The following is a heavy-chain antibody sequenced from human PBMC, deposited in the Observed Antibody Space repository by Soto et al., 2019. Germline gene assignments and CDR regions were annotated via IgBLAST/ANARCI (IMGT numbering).Heavy chain of an antibody. CDR1: GGTFSSYA. V-gene: IGHV1-69*06. CDR3: TTRKSRSWDYYYYGMDV. Sequence: ASVKVSCKASGGTFSSYAISWVRQAPGQGLEWMGGIIPIFGTANYAQKLQGRVTMTADTSTRTVYMELSSLRSEDTAVYYCTTRKSRSWDYYYYGMDVWGQGTTVTVSS. J-gene: IGHJ6*02. D-gene: IGHD6-6*01. CDR2: IIPIFGTA.